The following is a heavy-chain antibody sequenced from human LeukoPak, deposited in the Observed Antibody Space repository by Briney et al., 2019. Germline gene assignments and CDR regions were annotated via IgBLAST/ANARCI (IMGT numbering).Heavy chain of an antibody. J-gene: IGHJ6*02. Sequence: ASVKVSCKASGYTFTSYDINWVRQAPGQGLEWMGWINPNSGGTNYAQKFQGRVTMTRDTSISTAYMELSRLRSDDTAVYYCARADSEMATDYLLYYYYGMDVWGQGTTVTVSS. CDR1: GYTFTSYD. V-gene: IGHV1-2*02. CDR2: INPNSGGT. CDR3: ARADSEMATDYLLYYYYGMDV. D-gene: IGHD5-24*01.